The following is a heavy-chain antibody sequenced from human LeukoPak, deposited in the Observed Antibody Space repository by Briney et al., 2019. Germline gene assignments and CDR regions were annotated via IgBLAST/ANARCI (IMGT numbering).Heavy chain of an antibody. D-gene: IGHD1-26*01. CDR3: ARVLTGDLDY. V-gene: IGHV4-61*08. CDR1: GGSISSGDYY. CDR2: IYYSGST. Sequence: SETLSLTCTVSGGSISSGDYYWSWIRQPPGKGLEWIGYIYYSGSTNYNPSLKSRVTISVDTSKNQFSLKLSSVTAADTAVYYCARVLTGDLDYWGQGTLVTVSS. J-gene: IGHJ4*02.